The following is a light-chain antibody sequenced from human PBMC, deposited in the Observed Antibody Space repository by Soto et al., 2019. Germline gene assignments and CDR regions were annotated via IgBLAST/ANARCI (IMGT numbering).Light chain of an antibody. CDR2: GAS. J-gene: IGKJ4*01. Sequence: EIVMTQSPATLSVSPGEEATLSCRASQSVTNNLAWYLQKPGQAPRLLIYGASTGATGIPARFSGSGSGTEFTLTIRSLQSEDFAVYYCQQYNNWPLTFGGGTKVEIK. CDR3: QQYNNWPLT. V-gene: IGKV3-15*01. CDR1: QSVTNN.